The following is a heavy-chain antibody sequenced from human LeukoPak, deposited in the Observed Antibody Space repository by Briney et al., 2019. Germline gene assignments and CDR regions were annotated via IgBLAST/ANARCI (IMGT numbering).Heavy chain of an antibody. CDR3: ARSAFDPELYYFDY. J-gene: IGHJ4*02. CDR1: GFTFSSYE. Sequence: GGSLRLSCAASGFTFSSYEMNWVRQAPGKELGWVSYIGSSGSTIYYADSVKGRFTISRDNAKNSLYLQMNSLRAEDTAVYYCARSAFDPELYYFDYWGQGTLVTVSS. CDR2: IGSSGSTI. V-gene: IGHV3-48*03. D-gene: IGHD3-9*01.